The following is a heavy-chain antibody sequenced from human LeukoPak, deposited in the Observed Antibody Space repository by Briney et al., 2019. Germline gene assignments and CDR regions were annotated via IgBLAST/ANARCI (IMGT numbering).Heavy chain of an antibody. CDR1: GVSISSSNSY. CDR3: ARVDTAMVTYYYYMDV. V-gene: IGHV4-39*07. CDR2: IYYSGNT. J-gene: IGHJ6*03. Sequence: SETLSLTCTVSGVSISSSNSYWGWIRQPPGKGLEWIGSIYYSGNTYYNASLKSQVSISIDTSKNQFSLRLTSVTAADTALYYCARVDTAMVTYYYYMDVWGKGTTVTVSS. D-gene: IGHD5-18*01.